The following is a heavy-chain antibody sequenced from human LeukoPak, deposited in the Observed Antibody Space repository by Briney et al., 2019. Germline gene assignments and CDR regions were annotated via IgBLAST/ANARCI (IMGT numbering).Heavy chain of an antibody. V-gene: IGHV3-23*01. Sequence: GGSLRLSCSAAGFTFSSSAMSWVRQAPGKGLEWVSSISGGGTKTYYADSVKGRFTISRDNSKNSLYLRMNSLRVEDTAVYYCAKHRESSSDWFDPWGQGTLVTVSS. CDR2: ISGGGTKT. CDR1: GFTFSSSA. J-gene: IGHJ5*02. CDR3: AKHRESSSDWFDP. D-gene: IGHD3-10*01.